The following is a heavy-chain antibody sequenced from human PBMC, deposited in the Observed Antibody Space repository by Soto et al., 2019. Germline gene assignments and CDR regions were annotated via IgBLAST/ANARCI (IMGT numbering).Heavy chain of an antibody. J-gene: IGHJ4*02. CDR2: IYYSGST. CDR1: GGPISSGDYY. CDR3: ARESGSSSPFGY. D-gene: IGHD6-6*01. V-gene: IGHV4-30-4*01. Sequence: QVRLQESGPGLVNPSQTLSLTCPVSGGPISSGDYYWSWIRQPPGKGLEWIGYIYYSGSTYYNPSLKSRVTISVDTSKNQFSLKLSSVTAADTAVYYCARESGSSSPFGYWGQGTLVTVSS.